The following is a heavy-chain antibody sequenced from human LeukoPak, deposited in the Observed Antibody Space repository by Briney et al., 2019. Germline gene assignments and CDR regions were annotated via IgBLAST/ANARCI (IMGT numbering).Heavy chain of an antibody. CDR1: GGSISSGGYC. D-gene: IGHD1-26*01. Sequence: SQTLSLTCTVSGGSISSGGYCWSWIRQHPGKGLEWIGYIYYSGSTYYNPSLKSRVTISVDTSKNQFSLKLSSVTAADTAVYYCARGSGHDAFDIWGQGTMVTVSS. J-gene: IGHJ3*02. CDR2: IYYSGST. CDR3: ARGSGHDAFDI. V-gene: IGHV4-31*03.